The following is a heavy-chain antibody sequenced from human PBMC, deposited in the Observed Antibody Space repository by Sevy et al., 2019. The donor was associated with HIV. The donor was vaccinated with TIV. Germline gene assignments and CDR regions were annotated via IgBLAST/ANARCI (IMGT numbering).Heavy chain of an antibody. CDR2: INPKTGGT. J-gene: IGHJ4*02. CDR1: GYTFTGYY. Sequence: ASVKVSCKASGYTFTGYYVHWLRQAPGQGLEWMGWINPKTGGTYFAKKFQDRVTMTTGTSITTAYLELIVLRFDATAVYYCARMGDYFDISGYYPLKYWGQGPLGTVSS. CDR3: ARMGDYFDISGYYPLKY. V-gene: IGHV1-2*02. D-gene: IGHD3-22*01.